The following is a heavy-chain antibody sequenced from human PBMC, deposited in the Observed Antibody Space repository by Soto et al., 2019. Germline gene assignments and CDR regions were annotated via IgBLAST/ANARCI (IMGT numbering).Heavy chain of an antibody. CDR1: GYTFTSYG. J-gene: IGHJ5*02. CDR2: ISAYNGNT. V-gene: IGHV1-18*01. Sequence: ASVKVSCKASGYTFTSYGISWVLQAPGQGLEWMGWISAYNGNTNYAQKLQGRVTMTTDTSTSTAYMELRSLRSDDTAVYYCARYQSSTPPPNWFDPWGQGTLVTVSS. CDR3: ARYQSSTPPPNWFDP. D-gene: IGHD2-2*01.